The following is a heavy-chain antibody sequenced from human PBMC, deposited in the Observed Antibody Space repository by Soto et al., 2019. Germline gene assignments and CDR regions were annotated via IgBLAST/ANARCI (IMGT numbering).Heavy chain of an antibody. CDR1: GFTFSEHW. D-gene: IGHD3-16*02. J-gene: IGHJ4*02. V-gene: IGHV3-7*01. CDR3: ARLRSGY. CDR2: IKQDGSEK. Sequence: EVQLVESGGGLVQPGGSLRLSCAASGFTFSEHWMNWGRQAPGKGLEWVANIKQDGSEKHYVDSVKGRFTISRDNAKNSLYLQMNSLRVEDTAVYYCARLRSGYWGQGTLVTVSS.